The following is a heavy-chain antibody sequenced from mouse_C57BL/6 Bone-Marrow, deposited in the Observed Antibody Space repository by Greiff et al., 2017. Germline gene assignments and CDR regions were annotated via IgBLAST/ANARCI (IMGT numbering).Heavy chain of an antibody. D-gene: IGHD2-2*01. CDR1: GYTFTSYW. Sequence: VKLMASGAELAKPGASVKLSCKASGYTFTSYWMHWVKQRPGQGLEWIGYITPSSGYTKYNQKFKDKATLTADKSTSTANMQLSSMTYEDSAVYYCARAKWLRRDDWGQGTTLTVSA. V-gene: IGHV1-7*01. CDR3: ARAKWLRRDD. CDR2: ITPSSGYT. J-gene: IGHJ2*01.